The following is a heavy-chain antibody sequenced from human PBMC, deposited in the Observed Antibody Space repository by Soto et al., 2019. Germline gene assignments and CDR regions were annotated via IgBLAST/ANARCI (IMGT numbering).Heavy chain of an antibody. Sequence: GGSLRLSCAASGFTFSDYYMNWIRQAPGKGLEWVSYISSGAITIYYADSVKGRFTISRDNAKNSLYLQMNSLRAEDTAVYYCAGQYSSSSVEFWGQGALVTVSS. CDR3: AGQYSSSSVEF. J-gene: IGHJ4*02. D-gene: IGHD6-6*01. CDR2: ISSGAITI. CDR1: GFTFSDYY. V-gene: IGHV3-11*01.